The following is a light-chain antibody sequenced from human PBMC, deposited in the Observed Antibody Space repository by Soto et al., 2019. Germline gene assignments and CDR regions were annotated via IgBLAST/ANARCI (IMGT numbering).Light chain of an antibody. CDR2: EGH. CDR3: CSYAGSSTSLYV. J-gene: IGLJ1*01. V-gene: IGLV2-23*01. Sequence: HSVLSQAASVSGSPGQSITISGTGTSGFVGSFSLVSWYQQHPGKAPKVMISEGHRRPSGVPDRFSGSTSVNSASLTISGLQAEDEADYYCCSYAGSSTSLYVFGTGTKVTVL. CDR1: SGFVGSFSL.